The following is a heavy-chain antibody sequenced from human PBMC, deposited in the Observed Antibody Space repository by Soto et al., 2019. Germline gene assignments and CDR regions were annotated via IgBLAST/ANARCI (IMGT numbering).Heavy chain of an antibody. CDR3: AREAIYYDTSGFSLYYFDY. CDR2: ISDDGSNK. Sequence: GGSLRLSCIASGFTLSTYSMTWVRQAPGKGLEWVALISDDGSNKHHADSVKGRFSISRDNSKNTLYLQLNSLRPEDTAVYYCAREAIYYDTSGFSLYYFDYWGQGSLVTVSS. J-gene: IGHJ4*02. CDR1: GFTLSTYS. D-gene: IGHD3-22*01. V-gene: IGHV3-30*03.